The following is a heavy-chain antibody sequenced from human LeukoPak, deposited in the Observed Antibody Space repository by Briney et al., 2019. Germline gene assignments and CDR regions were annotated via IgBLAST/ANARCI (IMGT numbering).Heavy chain of an antibody. D-gene: IGHD5-18*01. CDR3: ARHDAVQLWLRAEGNYYYYGMDV. CDR2: IYYSGST. V-gene: IGHV4-59*08. Sequence: PSETLSLTCTVSGGSISSYYWSWIRQPPGKGLEWIGYIYYSGSTNYNPSLKSRVTISVDTSKNQFSLKLSSVTAADTAVYYCARHDAVQLWLRAEGNYYYYGMDVWGQGTTVTVSS. CDR1: GGSISSYY. J-gene: IGHJ6*02.